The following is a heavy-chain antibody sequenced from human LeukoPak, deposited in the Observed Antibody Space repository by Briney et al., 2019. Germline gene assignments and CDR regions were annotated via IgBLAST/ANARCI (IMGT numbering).Heavy chain of an antibody. D-gene: IGHD3-22*01. Sequence: PGGSLRLSCAASGFTFSTYAMNWVRQAPGKGLEWVSGISGSGDTTNYSDTVKGRFTISRDNSKNTLYLQMNSLRAEDTAVYSCAKEAYDSSSYYHDAFDLWGQGTMVTVSS. CDR3: AKEAYDSSSYYHDAFDL. V-gene: IGHV3-23*01. CDR1: GFTFSTYA. CDR2: ISGSGDTT. J-gene: IGHJ3*01.